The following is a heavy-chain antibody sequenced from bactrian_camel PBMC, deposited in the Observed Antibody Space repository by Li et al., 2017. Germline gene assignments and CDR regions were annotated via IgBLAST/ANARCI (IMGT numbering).Heavy chain of an antibody. D-gene: IGHD5*01. V-gene: IGHV3S53*01. CDR1: GNAASMRC. CDR2: IGPDGST. CDR3: ASTERYYGLDTVTDKVFDY. Sequence: QVQLVESGGGSVQAGGALRLSCEASGNAASMRCMGWVRQAPGKEREGVAAIGPDGSTSYADSVQGRFTISKDNAKNTLYLQMNSLKPEDTAMYHCASTERYYGLDTVTDKVFDYWGQGTQVTVS. J-gene: IGHJ4*01.